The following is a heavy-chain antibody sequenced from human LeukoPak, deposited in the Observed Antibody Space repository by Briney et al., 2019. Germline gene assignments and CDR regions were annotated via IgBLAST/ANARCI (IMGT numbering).Heavy chain of an antibody. J-gene: IGHJ4*02. CDR3: ARGPYDSSGYYYNY. CDR1: GVSISSGGYY. CDR2: IYYSGST. D-gene: IGHD3-22*01. V-gene: IGHV4-31*03. Sequence: SETLSLTCTVSGVSISSGGYYWSWIRQHPGKGLEWIGYIYYSGSTYYNPSLKSRVTISVDTSKNQFSLKLSSVTAADTAVYYCARGPYDSSGYYYNYWGQGTLVTVSS.